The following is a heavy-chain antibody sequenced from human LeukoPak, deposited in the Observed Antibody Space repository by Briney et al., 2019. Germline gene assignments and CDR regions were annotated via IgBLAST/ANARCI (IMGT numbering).Heavy chain of an antibody. CDR2: ISYDGSNK. CDR1: GFTFSSYA. CDR3: ARDSVGLTAMVTCLDY. J-gene: IGHJ4*02. Sequence: PGGSLRLSCAASGFTFSSYAMHWVRQAPGKGLEWVAVISYDGSNKYYADSVKGRFTISRDNSKNTLYLQMNSLRAEDTAVYYCARDSVGLTAMVTCLDYWGQGTLVTVSS. D-gene: IGHD5-18*01. V-gene: IGHV3-30-3*01.